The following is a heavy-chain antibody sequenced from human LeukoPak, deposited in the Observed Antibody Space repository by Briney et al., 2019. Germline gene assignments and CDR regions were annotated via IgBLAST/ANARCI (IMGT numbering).Heavy chain of an antibody. CDR3: ARRSPYPYYYGSGTHPDYYYMDV. CDR1: DGSISSYF. V-gene: IGHV4-59*01. Sequence: SETLSLTCTVSDGSISSYFWSWIRQPPGKGLEWIGYIHHSGSTNYNPSLKSRVTISVDTSKKQFSLNLSSVTAADTAVYYCARRSPYPYYYGSGTHPDYYYMDVWGKGTTVTISS. J-gene: IGHJ6*03. D-gene: IGHD3-10*01. CDR2: IHHSGST.